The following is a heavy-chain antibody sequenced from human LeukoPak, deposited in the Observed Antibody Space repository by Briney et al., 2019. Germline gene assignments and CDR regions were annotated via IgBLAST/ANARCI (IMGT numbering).Heavy chain of an antibody. J-gene: IGHJ4*02. Sequence: ASVKVSCKASGYTFTSYAMHWVRQAPGQRLEWMGWINAGNGNTKYSQKFQGRVTITRDTSASTAYMELSSLRSEDTAVYYCARVGAPYSSSWYTPFDYWGQGTLVTVSS. CDR1: GYTFTSYA. CDR3: ARVGAPYSSSWYTPFDY. V-gene: IGHV1-3*01. D-gene: IGHD6-13*01. CDR2: INAGNGNT.